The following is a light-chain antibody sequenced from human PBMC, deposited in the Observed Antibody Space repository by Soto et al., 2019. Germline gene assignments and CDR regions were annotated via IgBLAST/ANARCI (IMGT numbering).Light chain of an antibody. CDR3: VSFAGGTYV. J-gene: IGLJ1*01. V-gene: IGLV2-8*01. Sequence: QPALTQPPSASGSPGQSVTISCTRTSSDVGAYIFVSWYQQHPGKAPKLLIYDVNRRPPGVPDRFFGSKSGNTASLTVSGLQAEDEADYYCVSFAGGTYVFGTGTKVTVL. CDR1: SSDVGAYIF. CDR2: DVN.